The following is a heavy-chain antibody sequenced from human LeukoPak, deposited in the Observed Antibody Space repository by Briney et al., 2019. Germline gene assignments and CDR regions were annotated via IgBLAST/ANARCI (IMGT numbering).Heavy chain of an antibody. V-gene: IGHV3-30*02. Sequence: GGSLKLSCAASGFTFSSYGMHWVRQAPGKGLEWVAFIRYDGSNKYYADSVKGRFTISRDNSKNTLYLQMNSLRAEDTAVYYCAKDRASSGYYDYWGQGTLVTVSS. D-gene: IGHD3-22*01. CDR2: IRYDGSNK. J-gene: IGHJ4*02. CDR1: GFTFSSYG. CDR3: AKDRASSGYYDY.